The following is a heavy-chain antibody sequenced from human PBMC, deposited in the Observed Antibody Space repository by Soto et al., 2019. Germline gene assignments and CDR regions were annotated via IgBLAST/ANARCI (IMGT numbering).Heavy chain of an antibody. J-gene: IGHJ5*02. V-gene: IGHV3-21*01. CDR2: ISSSSSYI. D-gene: IGHD6-13*01. Sequence: EVQLVESGGGLVKPGGSLRLSCAASGFTFSSYSMNWVRQATGKGLEWVSSISSSSSYIYYADSVKGRFTISRDNAKNSLYLQMNSLRAEDTAVYYCARCSSSSGWFDPWGQGTLVTVSS. CDR1: GFTFSSYS. CDR3: ARCSSSSGWFDP.